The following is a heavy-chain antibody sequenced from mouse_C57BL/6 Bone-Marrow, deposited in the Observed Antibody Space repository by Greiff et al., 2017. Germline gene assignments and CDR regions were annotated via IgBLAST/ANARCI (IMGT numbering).Heavy chain of an antibody. V-gene: IGHV5-9-1*02. CDR1: GFTFSSYA. CDR3: TRVGIYYYGRAWFAY. CDR2: ISSGGDYI. J-gene: IGHJ3*01. Sequence: DVKLVESGEGLVKPGGSLKLSCAASGFTFSSYAMSRVRQTPEKRLEWVAYISSGGDYIYYADTVKGRFTISRDNARNTLYLQMSSLKSEDTAMYYCTRVGIYYYGRAWFAYWGQGTLVTVSA. D-gene: IGHD1-1*01.